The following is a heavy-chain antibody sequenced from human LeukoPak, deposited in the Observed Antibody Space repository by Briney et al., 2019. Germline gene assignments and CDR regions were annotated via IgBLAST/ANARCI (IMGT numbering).Heavy chain of an antibody. CDR2: LYYSGST. J-gene: IGHJ6*02. V-gene: IGHV4-39*01. CDR3: ARQELVFHYYYGMDV. Sequence: SETLSLTCTVSGGSISSSSYYWGWMRQPPGKVREWIGSLYYSGSTYHNPSLKSRVTISVATSKNQCSLKLSSVTAADTAVYYCARQELVFHYYYGMDVWGQGTTVTVSS. CDR1: GGSISSSSYY. D-gene: IGHD6-6*01.